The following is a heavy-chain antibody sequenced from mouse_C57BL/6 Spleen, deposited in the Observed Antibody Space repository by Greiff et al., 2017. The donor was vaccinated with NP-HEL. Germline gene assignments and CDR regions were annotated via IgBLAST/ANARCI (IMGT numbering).Heavy chain of an antibody. J-gene: IGHJ4*01. Sequence: EVQGVESGGGLVKPGGSLKLSCAASGFTFSDYGMHWVRQAPEKGLEWVAYISSGSSTIYYADTVKGRFTISRDNAKNTLFLQMTSLRSEDTASDYFAITTVVAPYAMDYWGQGTSVTVSS. V-gene: IGHV5-17*01. CDR3: AITTVVAPYAMDY. D-gene: IGHD1-1*01. CDR1: GFTFSDYG. CDR2: ISSGSSTI.